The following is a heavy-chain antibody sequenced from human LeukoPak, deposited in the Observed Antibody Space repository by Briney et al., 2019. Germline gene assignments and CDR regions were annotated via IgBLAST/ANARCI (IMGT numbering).Heavy chain of an antibody. V-gene: IGHV4-30-2*01. J-gene: IGHJ3*02. Sequence: PSQTLSLTCAVSGGSISSGGYSWSWIRQPPGKGLEWIGYIYHSGSTYYNPSLKSRVTISVDRSKNQFSLKLSSVTAADTAVYYCARVLRRVYFPNNSSSRSVGAFDIWGQGTMVTVSS. CDR1: GGSISSGGYS. CDR2: IYHSGST. CDR3: ARVLRRVYFPNNSSSRSVGAFDI. D-gene: IGHD6-13*01.